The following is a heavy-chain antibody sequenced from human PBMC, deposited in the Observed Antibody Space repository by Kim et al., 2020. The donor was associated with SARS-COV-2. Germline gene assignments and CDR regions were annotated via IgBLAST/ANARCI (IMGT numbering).Heavy chain of an antibody. CDR2: FDPEDGET. CDR1: GYTLTELS. Sequence: ASVKVSCKVSGYTLTELSMHWVRQAPGKGLEWMGGFDPEDGETIYAQKFQGRVTMTEDTSTDTAYMELSSLRSEDTAVYYCATGVAVAGTQREYYYYYGMDVWGQWTTVTVSS. D-gene: IGHD6-19*01. V-gene: IGHV1-24*01. CDR3: ATGVAVAGTQREYYYYYGMDV. J-gene: IGHJ6*02.